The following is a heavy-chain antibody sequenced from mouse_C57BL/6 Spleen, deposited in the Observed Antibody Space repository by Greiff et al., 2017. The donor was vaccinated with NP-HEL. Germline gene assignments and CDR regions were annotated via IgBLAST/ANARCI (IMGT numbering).Heavy chain of an antibody. J-gene: IGHJ2*01. Sequence: VQLQQPGAELVMPGASVKLSCKASGYTFTSYWMHWVKQRPGQGLEWIGEIDPSDSYTNYNQKFKGKSTLTVDKSSSTAYMQLSSLTSEDSAVYYCARGGYDRGFDYWGQGTTLTVSS. CDR2: IDPSDSYT. V-gene: IGHV1-69*01. D-gene: IGHD2-2*01. CDR3: ARGGYDRGFDY. CDR1: GYTFTSYW.